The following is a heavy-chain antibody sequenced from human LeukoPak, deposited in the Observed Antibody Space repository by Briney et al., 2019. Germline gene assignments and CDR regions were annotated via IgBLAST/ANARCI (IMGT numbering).Heavy chain of an antibody. V-gene: IGHV3-53*01. Sequence: GGSLRLSCAASGFTVSSNYMSWVRQAPGKGLEWVSVIYSGGSTYYADSVKGRFTISRDNFKNTLYLQMNSLRAEDTAGYYCARVGYDILTGTFDYWGQGTLVTVSS. CDR1: GFTVSSNY. J-gene: IGHJ4*02. D-gene: IGHD3-9*01. CDR3: ARVGYDILTGTFDY. CDR2: IYSGGST.